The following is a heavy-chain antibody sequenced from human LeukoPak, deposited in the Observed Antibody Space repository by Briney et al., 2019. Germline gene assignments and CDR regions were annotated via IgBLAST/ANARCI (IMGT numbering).Heavy chain of an antibody. V-gene: IGHV3-64*01. Sequence: GGALRLSCAASGFTFSSYARHGVRQAPGKGLEYVSASSSSGGRTYYANSVKGRFTISGDNSKNTLYLQMGSLRAEDMAVYYCARAPPVPYSSSWRLGNAFDIWGQGTMVTVSS. J-gene: IGHJ3*02. D-gene: IGHD6-13*01. CDR1: GFTFSSYA. CDR3: ARAPPVPYSSSWRLGNAFDI. CDR2: SSSSGGRT.